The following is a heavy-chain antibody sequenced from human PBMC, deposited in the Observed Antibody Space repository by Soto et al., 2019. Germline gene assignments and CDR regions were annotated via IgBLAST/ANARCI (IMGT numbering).Heavy chain of an antibody. D-gene: IGHD5-18*01. CDR3: ARDSGYSYGPDAFDI. Sequence: SVKVSCKASGGTFSSYAISWVRQAPGQGLEWMGGIIPIFGTANYAQKFQGRVTITADKSTSTAYMELSSLRSEGTAVYYCARDSGYSYGPDAFDIWGQGTMVTVSS. CDR2: IIPIFGTA. CDR1: GGTFSSYA. J-gene: IGHJ3*02. V-gene: IGHV1-69*06.